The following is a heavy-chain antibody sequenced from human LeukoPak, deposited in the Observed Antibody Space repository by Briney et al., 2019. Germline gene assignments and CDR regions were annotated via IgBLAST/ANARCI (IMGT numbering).Heavy chain of an antibody. J-gene: IGHJ4*02. Sequence: ASVKVSCTASGYTFTGYYMHWVRQAPGQGLEWMGWINPNSGGTNYAQKFQGRVTMTRDTSISTAYMELSRLRSDDTAVYYCASSGSGSYPHPFDYWGQGTLVTVSS. CDR2: INPNSGGT. V-gene: IGHV1-2*02. CDR3: ASSGSGSYPHPFDY. D-gene: IGHD3-10*01. CDR1: GYTFTGYY.